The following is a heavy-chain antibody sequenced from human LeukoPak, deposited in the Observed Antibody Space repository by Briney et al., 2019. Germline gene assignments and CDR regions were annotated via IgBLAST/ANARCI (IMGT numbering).Heavy chain of an antibody. Sequence: GGSLRLSCAASGFTVSSNYMSWVRQAPGKGPEWVSVIYSGGSTYYADSVKGRFTISRHNSKNTLYLQMNSLRAEDTAVYYCARGKTIAAAGINYYYYGMDVWGQGTTVTVSS. D-gene: IGHD6-13*01. V-gene: IGHV3-53*04. CDR2: IYSGGST. CDR3: ARGKTIAAAGINYYYYGMDV. CDR1: GFTVSSNY. J-gene: IGHJ6*02.